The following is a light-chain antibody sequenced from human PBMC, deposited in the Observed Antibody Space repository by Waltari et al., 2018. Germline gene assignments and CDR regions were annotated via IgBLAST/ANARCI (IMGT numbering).Light chain of an antibody. CDR2: GAS. V-gene: IGKV3-20*01. CDR1: QSVSSSF. CDR3: QQHGSSLT. J-gene: IGKJ2*01. Sequence: EIVLTQSPGTLSLSPGERATLSCRASQSVSSSFLVWYQQKPGQAPRLLIYGASTRATGIPDRFSGSGSGTDFILTISRLEPEDFAVYYCQQHGSSLTFGQGTKVEIK.